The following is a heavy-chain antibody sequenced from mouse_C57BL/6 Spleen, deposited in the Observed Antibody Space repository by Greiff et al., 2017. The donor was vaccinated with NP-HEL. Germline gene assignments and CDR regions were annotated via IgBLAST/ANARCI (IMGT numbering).Heavy chain of an antibody. J-gene: IGHJ1*03. CDR3: ERYYNGSSYDWYFDV. CDR1: GYTFTSYW. D-gene: IGHD1-1*01. CDR2: IDPNSGGT. Sequence: QVQLQQPGAELVKPGASVKLSCKASGYTFTSYWMHWVKQRPGRGLEWIGRIDPNSGGTKYNKKFKSKTTLTVDKPSSTAYMQLSSLTSEDSAVYYCERYYNGSSYDWYFDVWGTGTTVTVSS. V-gene: IGHV1-72*01.